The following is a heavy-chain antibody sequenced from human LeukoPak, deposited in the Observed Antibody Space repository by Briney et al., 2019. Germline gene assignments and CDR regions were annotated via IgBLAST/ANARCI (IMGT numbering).Heavy chain of an antibody. J-gene: IGHJ6*02. CDR2: IYYSGST. V-gene: IGHV4-39*07. Sequence: PSETLSLTCTVSGGSISSSSYYWGWIRQPPGKGLEWIGSIYYSGSTYYNPSLKSRVTISVDTSKNQFSLKLSSVTAADTAVYYCARDYAYDSSGYYHYYYGMDVWGQGTTVTVSS. CDR1: GGSISSSSYY. D-gene: IGHD3-22*01. CDR3: ARDYAYDSSGYYHYYYGMDV.